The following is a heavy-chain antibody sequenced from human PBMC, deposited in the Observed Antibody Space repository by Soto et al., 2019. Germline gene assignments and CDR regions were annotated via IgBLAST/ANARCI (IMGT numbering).Heavy chain of an antibody. V-gene: IGHV4-30-4*01. CDR1: GGSISSGHYY. J-gene: IGHJ6*02. D-gene: IGHD4-17*01. CDR2: IYYSGST. Sequence: QVQLQESGPGLVKPSQTLSLTCTVSGGSISSGHYYWSWIRQPPGKGLEWIGYIYYSGSTYYNLSLKGRVTISVDTSKNQFSLKLSCVTAADTAVYYCARAANDYPLYYYYGMDVWGQGTTVTVSS. CDR3: ARAANDYPLYYYYGMDV.